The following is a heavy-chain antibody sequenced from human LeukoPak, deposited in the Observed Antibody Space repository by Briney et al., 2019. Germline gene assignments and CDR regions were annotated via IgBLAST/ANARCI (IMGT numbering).Heavy chain of an antibody. CDR1: GFSVSNYY. Sequence: PGGSLSLSCAASGFSVSNYYMSWVRQAPGKGLEWVSVIYSGGNTYYTDSMKGRFTISRDNPKNTVFLQMGSLRGEDTAVYYCARCYYDGSGFYYYFDYWGQGTLVTVSS. CDR3: ARCYYDGSGFYYYFDY. V-gene: IGHV3-53*01. D-gene: IGHD3-22*01. CDR2: IYSGGNT. J-gene: IGHJ4*02.